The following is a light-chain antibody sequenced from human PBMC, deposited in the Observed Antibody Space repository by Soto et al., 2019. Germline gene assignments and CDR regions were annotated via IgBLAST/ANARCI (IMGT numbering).Light chain of an antibody. V-gene: IGKV1-5*01. J-gene: IGKJ1*01. CDR3: QQYNSYWT. CDR2: DAS. CDR1: HSINNW. Sequence: IHMTHTNSTLSSSFGYRVTITCRASHSINNWLAWYQQKPGKAPKLLIYDASSLESGVPSRFSGSGSGTEFTLTISRLQTDDFATYYCQQYNSYWTFGQGINVDI.